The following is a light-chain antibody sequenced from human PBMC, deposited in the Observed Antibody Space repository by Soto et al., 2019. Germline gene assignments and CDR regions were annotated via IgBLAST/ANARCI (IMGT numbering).Light chain of an antibody. J-gene: IGLJ1*01. CDR1: SNNVGNYNL. Sequence: QSALTQPASVSGSPGQSITISCTGTSNNVGNYNLVSWYQQHPGKAPKLMIYEVYKRPPGISNRLSGSKSGITASLTISGLQVEDDGDYYCCSYAGSDTYVFGTGTKLTVL. V-gene: IGLV2-23*02. CDR2: EVY. CDR3: CSYAGSDTYV.